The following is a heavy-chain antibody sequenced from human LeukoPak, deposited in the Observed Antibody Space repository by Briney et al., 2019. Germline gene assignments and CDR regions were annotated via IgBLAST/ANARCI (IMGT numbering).Heavy chain of an antibody. V-gene: IGHV3-53*01. J-gene: IGHJ4*02. Sequence: GGSLRLSCVASGFTVITNGMTWVRQAPGRGLEWVSVLYSDGNTKYADSVQGRFTISRDNSKNNLYLEMNSLSPDDTAVDYCARGVEPLAANTLAYWGQGTLVTVSS. D-gene: IGHD1-14*01. CDR1: GFTVITNG. CDR3: ARGVEPLAANTLAY. CDR2: LYSDGNT.